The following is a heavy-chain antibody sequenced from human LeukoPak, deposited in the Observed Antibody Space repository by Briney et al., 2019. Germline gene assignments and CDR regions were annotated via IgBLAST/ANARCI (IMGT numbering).Heavy chain of an antibody. CDR1: GYTFTSYD. J-gene: IGHJ4*02. Sequence: ASVKVSCKASGYTFTSYDINWVRQATGQGLEWMGWMNPNSGNTGYAQKFQGRVTMTRNTSISTAYMELSSLRSEDTAVYYCATRGRYYDSSGYYPDYWGQGTLVTVSS. D-gene: IGHD3-22*01. CDR3: ATRGRYYDSSGYYPDY. CDR2: MNPNSGNT. V-gene: IGHV1-8*01.